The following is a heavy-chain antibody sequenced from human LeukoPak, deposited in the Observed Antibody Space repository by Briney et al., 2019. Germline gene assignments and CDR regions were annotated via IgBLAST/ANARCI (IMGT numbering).Heavy chain of an antibody. J-gene: IGHJ2*01. CDR3: ARGLTTVVTPRGWYFDL. V-gene: IGHV4-38-2*02. CDR1: GYSISSGYY. Sequence: SETLSLTCTVSGYSISSGYYWGWIRQPPGKGLEWIGYIYHSGSTYYNPSLKSRVTISVDRSKNQFSLKLSSVTAADTAVYYCARGLTTVVTPRGWYFDLWGRGTLVTVSS. CDR2: IYHSGST. D-gene: IGHD4-23*01.